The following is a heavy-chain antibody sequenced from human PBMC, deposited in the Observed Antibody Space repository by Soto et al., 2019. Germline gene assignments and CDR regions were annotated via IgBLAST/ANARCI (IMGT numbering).Heavy chain of an antibody. CDR1: GGSISSGGYY. CDR2: IYYSGST. D-gene: IGHD3-10*01. V-gene: IGHV4-31*03. J-gene: IGHJ4*02. CDR3: ARGVTMVRGVIHTPYFDY. Sequence: QVQLQESGPGLVKPSQTLSLTCTVSGGSISSGGYYWSWIRQPPGKGLEWIGYIYYSGSTYYNPSLKSRVTISVAPSKNQFSLKLSSVTAADTAVYYCARGVTMVRGVIHTPYFDYWGQVTLVTVSS.